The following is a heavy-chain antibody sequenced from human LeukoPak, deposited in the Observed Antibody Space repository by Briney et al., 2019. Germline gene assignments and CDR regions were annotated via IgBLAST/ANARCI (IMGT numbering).Heavy chain of an antibody. CDR2: IKQDGSEK. J-gene: IGHJ6*02. D-gene: IGHD3-22*01. V-gene: IGHV3-7*01. CDR3: ARDNDYYDSSGYYYYYGMDV. Sequence: GGSLRLSCAASGFTFSSYWMSWVRQAPGKGLGWVANIKQDGSEKYYVDSVKGRFTISRDNAKNSLYLQMNSLRAEDTAVYYCARDNDYYDSSGYYYYYGMDVWGQGTTVTVSS. CDR1: GFTFSSYW.